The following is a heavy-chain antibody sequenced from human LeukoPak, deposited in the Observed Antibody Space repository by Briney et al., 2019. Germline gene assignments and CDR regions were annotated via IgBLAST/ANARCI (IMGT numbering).Heavy chain of an antibody. D-gene: IGHD5-12*01. V-gene: IGHV3-23*01. Sequence: GGSLRLSCAATGFTFNSYAMSWVRQAPGKGLEWVSAISGSGGSTYYADSVKGRFTISRDNSKNTLYLQMNSLRAEDTAVYYCANEPTINDWFDPWGQGTLVTVSS. CDR2: ISGSGGST. CDR1: GFTFNSYA. CDR3: ANEPTINDWFDP. J-gene: IGHJ5*02.